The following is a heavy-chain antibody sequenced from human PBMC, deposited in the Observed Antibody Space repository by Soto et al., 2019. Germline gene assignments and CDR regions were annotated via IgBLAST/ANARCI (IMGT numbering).Heavy chain of an antibody. J-gene: IGHJ4*02. CDR2: IIPIFNST. CDR3: AREGRGKKAGYNGLVSLGY. Sequence: QVQLVQSGAEVKTPGSSLKVSCTVSGSRFSNYVISWVRQAPGHGLEWLGRIIPIFNSTQYAQKFQGRVTITADKSTNTASLELSSLLSDDTAVYYRAREGRGKKAGYNGLVSLGYWGQGTLVTVSS. CDR1: GSRFSNYV. V-gene: IGHV1-69*06. D-gene: IGHD2-2*02.